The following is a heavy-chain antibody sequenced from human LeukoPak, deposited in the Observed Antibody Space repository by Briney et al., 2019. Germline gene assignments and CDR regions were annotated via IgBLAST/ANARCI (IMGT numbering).Heavy chain of an antibody. D-gene: IGHD3-16*02. J-gene: IGHJ3*02. CDR1: GYTFTCYY. V-gene: IGHV1-2*02. CDR2: INPNSGGS. Sequence: ASVKVSCKASGYTFTCYYMHWLRQPPGQGLEWMGWINPNSGGSNYAQKFQGRVTMTRDTPISTADMELSRLRSYARAGCYCPINMLTFGGVIVNDAFDIWGQGTMVTVPS. CDR3: PINMLTFGGVIVNDAFDI.